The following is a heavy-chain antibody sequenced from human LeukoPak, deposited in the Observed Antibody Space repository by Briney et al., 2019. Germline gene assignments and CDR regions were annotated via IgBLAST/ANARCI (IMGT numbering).Heavy chain of an antibody. CDR3: ARDPGHSSSWYYFDY. J-gene: IGHJ4*02. CDR1: GFTFSSYA. D-gene: IGHD6-13*01. V-gene: IGHV3-23*01. Sequence: GGTLRLSCAASGFTFSSYAMSWVRQAPGKGLEWVSAISGSGGSTYYADSVKGRFTISRDNSKNTPYLQMNSLRAEDTAVYYCARDPGHSSSWYYFDYWGQGTLVTVSS. CDR2: ISGSGGST.